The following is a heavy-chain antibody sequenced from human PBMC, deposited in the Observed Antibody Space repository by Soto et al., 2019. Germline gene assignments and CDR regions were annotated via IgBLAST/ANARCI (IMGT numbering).Heavy chain of an antibody. V-gene: IGHV1-69*13. Sequence: SVKVSCKASGGTFSSYAISWVRQAPGQGLEWMGGIIPIFGTANYAQKFQGRVTITADESTSTAYMELSSLRSEDTAVYYCARGDLEYYYDSSGSYYFDYWGQGTLVTVSS. CDR1: GGTFSSYA. J-gene: IGHJ4*02. CDR3: ARGDLEYYYDSSGSYYFDY. D-gene: IGHD3-22*01. CDR2: IIPIFGTA.